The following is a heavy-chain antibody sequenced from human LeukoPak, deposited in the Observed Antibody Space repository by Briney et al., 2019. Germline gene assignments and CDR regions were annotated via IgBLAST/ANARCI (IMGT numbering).Heavy chain of an antibody. V-gene: IGHV4-4*07. CDR1: GGSISSYY. CDR2: TYTSGST. J-gene: IGHJ1*01. CDR3: ARDGCSSTSCYTYEYFQH. Sequence: SETLSLTCTVSGGSISSYYWSWIRQPAGKGLEWIGRTYTSGSTNYNPSLKSRVTMSVDTSKNQFSLKLSSVTAADTAVYYCARDGCSSTSCYTYEYFQHWGQGTLVTVSS. D-gene: IGHD2-2*02.